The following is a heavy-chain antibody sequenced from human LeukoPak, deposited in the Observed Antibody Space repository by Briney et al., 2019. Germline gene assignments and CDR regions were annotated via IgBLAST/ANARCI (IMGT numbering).Heavy chain of an antibody. CDR2: INTGNGNT. V-gene: IGHV1-3*04. Sequence: ASVKVSCKASGYSFTRYAIYWVRQAPGQRLEWMGWINTGNGNTKYSQKFQGRVTVTRDTSASTAYVELSSLRSEDTAMYFCARGEVITMVRGDIGSNWFDPWGQGTPVIVSS. J-gene: IGHJ5*02. CDR1: GYSFTRYA. CDR3: ARGEVITMVRGDIGSNWFDP. D-gene: IGHD3-10*01.